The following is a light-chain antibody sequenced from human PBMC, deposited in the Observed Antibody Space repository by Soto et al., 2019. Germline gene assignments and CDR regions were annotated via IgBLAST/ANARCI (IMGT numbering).Light chain of an antibody. CDR3: QQYGRSPPGFT. CDR1: QTISSNY. J-gene: IGKJ3*01. V-gene: IGKV3-20*01. CDR2: GAS. Sequence: EIVLTQSPGTMSLSPGERATLSCGVSQTISSNYLAWYQQKPGQAPRLLIYGASFRATGIPVRFSGNGSGTDFTLTISRLEPEDFAVYYCQQYGRSPPGFTFGPGTKVEMK.